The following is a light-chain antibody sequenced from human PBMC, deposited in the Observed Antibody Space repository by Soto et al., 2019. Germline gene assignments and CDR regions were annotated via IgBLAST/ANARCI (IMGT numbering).Light chain of an antibody. CDR1: NTDVGQDKS. J-gene: IGLJ1*01. CDR2: EVT. CDR3: VSYKSDSTYV. V-gene: IGLV2-14*01. Sequence: QSALTQPASVSGSRGQSIIISCVGRNTDVGQDKSVSWYQQGPGKAPKLLIFEVTNRPSGVSNRFSGSRSGNTASLTISGLQNDEEGDYFCVSYKSDSTYVFGTGTKVTVL.